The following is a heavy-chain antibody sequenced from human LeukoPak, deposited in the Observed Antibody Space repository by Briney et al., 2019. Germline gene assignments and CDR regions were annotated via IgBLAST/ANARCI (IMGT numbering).Heavy chain of an antibody. Sequence: SVKVSCKASGGTFSSYAISWVRQAPGQGLEWMGGTIPIFGTANYAQKFQGRVTITADESTSTAYMGLSSLRSEDTAVYYCARVWGAVARTGYYYYYYMDVWGKGTTVTVSS. CDR2: TIPIFGTA. D-gene: IGHD6-19*01. CDR3: ARVWGAVARTGYYYYYYMDV. J-gene: IGHJ6*03. V-gene: IGHV1-69*13. CDR1: GGTFSSYA.